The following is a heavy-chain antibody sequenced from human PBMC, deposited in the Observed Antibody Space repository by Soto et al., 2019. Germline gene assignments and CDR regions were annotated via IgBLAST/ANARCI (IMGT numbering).Heavy chain of an antibody. V-gene: IGHV3-15*01. Sequence: GGSLRLSCAASGFTFSNAWMSWVRQAPGKGLEWVGRIKSKTDGGTTEYAAPVKGRFTISRDDSKNTLYLQMNSLKTEDTAVFYCTLNPGYCTGGSCFDYWGQGTLVTVSS. CDR3: TLNPGYCTGGSCFDY. J-gene: IGHJ4*02. CDR1: GFTFSNAW. D-gene: IGHD2-15*01. CDR2: IKSKTDGGTT.